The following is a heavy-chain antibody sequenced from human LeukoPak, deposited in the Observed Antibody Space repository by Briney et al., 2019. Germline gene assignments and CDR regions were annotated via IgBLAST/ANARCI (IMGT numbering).Heavy chain of an antibody. Sequence: GGSLRLFCAASGFTFDDYAMHWVRQAPGKGLEGVSGISWNSGSIGYADSVKGRFTISRDNAKNSLYLQMNSLRAEDTALYYCAKGEVGATPGAFDYWGQGTLVTVSS. CDR2: ISWNSGSI. CDR3: AKGEVGATPGAFDY. D-gene: IGHD1-26*01. V-gene: IGHV3-9*01. J-gene: IGHJ4*02. CDR1: GFTFDDYA.